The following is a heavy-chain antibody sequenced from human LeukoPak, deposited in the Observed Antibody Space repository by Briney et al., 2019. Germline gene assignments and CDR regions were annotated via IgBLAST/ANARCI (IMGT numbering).Heavy chain of an antibody. D-gene: IGHD5-12*01. CDR2: ISTYNGNT. Sequence: ASVKVSCKASGYTLTSFGITWVRQAPGQGLEWMGWISTYNGNTNYAQKFQGRVTMTTDTSTNTGYMELRSLRSDDTALYYCARALAGGGYVSPDYWGQGTLVTVSS. CDR1: GYTLTSFG. J-gene: IGHJ4*02. CDR3: ARALAGGGYVSPDY. V-gene: IGHV1-18*01.